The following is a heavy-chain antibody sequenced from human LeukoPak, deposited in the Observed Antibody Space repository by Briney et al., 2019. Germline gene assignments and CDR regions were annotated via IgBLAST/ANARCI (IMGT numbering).Heavy chain of an antibody. J-gene: IGHJ3*02. CDR3: AMGYSGSLNAFDI. Sequence: SETLSLTCTVSGGSISSYYWGWIRQPPGKGLEWIGSIYYSGSTYYNPSLKSRVTISVDTSKNQFSLKLSSVTAADTAVYYCAMGYSGSLNAFDIWGQGTMVTVSS. V-gene: IGHV4-39*01. D-gene: IGHD1-26*01. CDR2: IYYSGST. CDR1: GGSISSYY.